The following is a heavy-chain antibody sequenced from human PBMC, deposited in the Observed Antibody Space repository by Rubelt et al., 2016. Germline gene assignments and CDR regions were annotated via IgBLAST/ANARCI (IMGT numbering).Heavy chain of an antibody. Sequence: QMQLHESGPGLVKPSGTLSLTCTVSGGSVSSRDLYWDWVRQPPGKGLEWIGSFYDNANIYYNPSLKSRVTISMDSSENQVSLELNVVAVADTAVYYWAGRFDTYSYGPTEFDYWGQGILVIVSS. D-gene: IGHD3-10*01. CDR2: FYDNANI. CDR3: AGRFDTYSYGPTEFDY. V-gene: IGHV4-39*01. J-gene: IGHJ4*02. CDR1: GGSVSSRDLY.